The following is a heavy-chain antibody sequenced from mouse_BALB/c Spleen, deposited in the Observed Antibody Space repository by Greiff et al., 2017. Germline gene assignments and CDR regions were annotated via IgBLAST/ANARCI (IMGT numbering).Heavy chain of an antibody. CDR2: ISSGSSTI. Sequence: EVKLQESGGGLVQPGGSRKLSCAASGFTFSSFGMHWVRQAPEKGLEWVAYISSGSSTIYYADTVKGRFTISRDNPKNTLFLQMTSLRSEDTAMYYCARSSYGGYFDVWGAGTTVTVSS. J-gene: IGHJ1*01. CDR3: ARSSYGGYFDV. CDR1: GFTFSSFG. D-gene: IGHD1-1*02. V-gene: IGHV5-17*02.